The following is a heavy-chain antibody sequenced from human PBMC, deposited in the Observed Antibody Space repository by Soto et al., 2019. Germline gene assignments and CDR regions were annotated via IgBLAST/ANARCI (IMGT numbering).Heavy chain of an antibody. Sequence: GGSLRLSCAASGFTFSSYAMSWVRQAPGKGLECVSAISGSGGSTYYADSVKGRFTIARDNSKNTLYLQMNSLRAEDTAVYYCAKITELGARDGYNYWGQGTLVTVSS. CDR1: GFTFSSYA. V-gene: IGHV3-23*01. J-gene: IGHJ4*02. CDR2: ISGSGGST. D-gene: IGHD5-12*01. CDR3: AKITELGARDGYNY.